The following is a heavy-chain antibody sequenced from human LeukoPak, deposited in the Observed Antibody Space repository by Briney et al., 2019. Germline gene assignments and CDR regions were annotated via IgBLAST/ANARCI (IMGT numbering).Heavy chain of an antibody. CDR2: VNNDGSGT. CDR3: ARAASYSGDY. CDR1: GFTFSDHW. D-gene: IGHD3-10*01. V-gene: IGHV3-74*03. J-gene: IGHJ4*02. Sequence: PGGSLRLSCAASGFTFSDHWMHWVRQVPGKGLVWVSHVNNDGSGTTYADSVKGRFTISRDNAKNTLYLQMNSLRAEDTAVYYCARAASYSGDYWGQGTLVTVSS.